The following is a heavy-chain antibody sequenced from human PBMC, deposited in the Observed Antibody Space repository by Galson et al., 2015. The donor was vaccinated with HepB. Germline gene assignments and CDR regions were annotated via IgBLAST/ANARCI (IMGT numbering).Heavy chain of an antibody. J-gene: IGHJ4*02. D-gene: IGHD6-19*01. Sequence: SLRLSCAASGFAFSSYVMTWVRQAPGKGLEWVSSISITGGSTYYADSVKGRSTISRDNFKNTLYLQMNSLRAEDTAVHYCANSIAVAGTAFDNWGQGTLVTVSS. V-gene: IGHV3-23*01. CDR1: GFAFSSYV. CDR3: ANSIAVAGTAFDN. CDR2: ISITGGST.